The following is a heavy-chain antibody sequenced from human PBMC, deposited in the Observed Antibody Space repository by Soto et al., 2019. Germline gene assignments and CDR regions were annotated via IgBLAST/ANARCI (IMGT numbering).Heavy chain of an antibody. J-gene: IGHJ3*02. CDR2: MSATGGST. CDR1: GFSFSSYS. CDR3: AKTWGDTGQESAFDI. Sequence: PGGSLRLPFAASGFSFSSYSMSWVRQAPGKGLEWVSGMSATGGSTYYADSVKGRFIISRDNSWKTLYLQMISLRADDTAVYYFAKTWGDTGQESAFDIWGLGTMVTVSS. D-gene: IGHD5-18*01. V-gene: IGHV3-23*01.